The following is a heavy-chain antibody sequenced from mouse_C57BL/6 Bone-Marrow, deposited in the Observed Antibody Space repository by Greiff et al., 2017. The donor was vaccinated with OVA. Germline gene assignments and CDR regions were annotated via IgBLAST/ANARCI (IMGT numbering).Heavy chain of an antibody. CDR3: ARWYYGSSLYYFDY. J-gene: IGHJ2*01. Sequence: VQLQQSGPGLVKPSQSLSLTCSVTGYSITSGYYWNWIRQFPGNKLEWMGYISYDGSNNYNPSPKNRISITRDTSKNQFFLKLNSVTTEDTATYYCARWYYGSSLYYFDYWGQGTTLTVSS. D-gene: IGHD1-1*01. CDR1: GYSITSGYY. V-gene: IGHV3-6*01. CDR2: ISYDGSN.